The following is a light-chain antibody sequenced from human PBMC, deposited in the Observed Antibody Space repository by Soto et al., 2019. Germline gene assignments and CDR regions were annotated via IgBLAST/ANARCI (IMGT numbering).Light chain of an antibody. CDR1: QSVSSY. Sequence: EMVFTQSPATLSLSQEERATLSCRASQSVSSYLAWYQQKPGQAPRLLIYDASNRATGIPARFSGSGSGTDFTLTISSLEPEDFAVYYCQQRSNWPTFGGGTKVDI. J-gene: IGKJ4*01. CDR2: DAS. CDR3: QQRSNWPT. V-gene: IGKV3-11*01.